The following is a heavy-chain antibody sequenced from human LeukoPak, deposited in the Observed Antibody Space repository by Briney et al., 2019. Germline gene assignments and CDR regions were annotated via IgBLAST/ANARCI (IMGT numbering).Heavy chain of an antibody. CDR2: ISGSGSNT. CDR3: AMLVPTYYYYYDF. D-gene: IGHD3-10*01. J-gene: IGHJ4*02. CDR1: GFTFSSYA. Sequence: GGSLRLSCAASGFTFSSYAMSWVRQAPGKGLEWVSGISGSGSNTYYAASVKGRLTISRDNSTHTVSLQMNSLRAEDAAVYYGAMLVPTYYYYYDFWGQGTLVTVSS. V-gene: IGHV3-23*01.